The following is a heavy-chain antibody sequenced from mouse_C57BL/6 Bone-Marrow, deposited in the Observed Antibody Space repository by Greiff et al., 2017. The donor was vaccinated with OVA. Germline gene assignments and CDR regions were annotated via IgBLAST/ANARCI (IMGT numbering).Heavy chain of an antibody. CDR2: INPSNGGT. CDR3: ARPLRRHWYCDV. V-gene: IGHV1-53*01. D-gene: IGHD1-2*01. CDR1: GYTFTSYW. J-gene: IGHJ1*03. Sequence: QVQLKQPGTELVKPGASVKLSCKASGYTFTSYWMHWVKQRPGQGLEWIGNINPSNGGTNYNEQFKSKATLTVDKSSSTAYMQLSSLTSDDSAVNYCARPLRRHWYCDVWGTGTTVTVSS.